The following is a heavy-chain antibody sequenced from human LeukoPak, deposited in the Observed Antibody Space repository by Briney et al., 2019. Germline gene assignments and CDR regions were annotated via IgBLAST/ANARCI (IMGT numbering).Heavy chain of an antibody. Sequence: SETLSLTCTVSGGSLSRYYWSWIRQPPGKGLEWIGFIFYSGTTNYNPSLKSRVTISVDTSKNQFSLKLSSVTAAHTAVYYFARGGWNKFVYWGQGTLVTVP. J-gene: IGHJ4*02. CDR3: ARGGWNKFVY. D-gene: IGHD3-22*01. CDR1: GGSLSRYY. V-gene: IGHV4-59*01. CDR2: IFYSGTT.